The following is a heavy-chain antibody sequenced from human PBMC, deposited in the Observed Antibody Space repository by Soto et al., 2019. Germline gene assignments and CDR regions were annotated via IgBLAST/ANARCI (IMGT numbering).Heavy chain of an antibody. CDR2: ISYDGSNT. D-gene: IGHD1-7*01. CDR3: ARVRGDWNYYFDY. J-gene: IGHJ4*02. CDR1: GSTFRTYT. V-gene: IGHV3-30-3*01. Sequence: GGSLRLSCAASGSTFRTYTMHWVRQAPGKGLEWVSVISYDGSNTYYADSVKGRFTISRDNSKNTLYLQVNSLRAEDTAVYYCARVRGDWNYYFDYWRQRALVTVSS.